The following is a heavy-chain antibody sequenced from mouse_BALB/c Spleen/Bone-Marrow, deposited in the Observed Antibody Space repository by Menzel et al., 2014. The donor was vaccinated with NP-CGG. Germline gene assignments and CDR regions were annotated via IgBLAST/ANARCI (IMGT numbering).Heavy chain of an antibody. CDR3: ARDNYGSRFDY. D-gene: IGHD1-1*01. CDR1: GFTFSSYG. Sequence: VQLKESGGGLAQPGVSLKLSCAASGFTFSSYGMSWVRQTPDKRLELVATINNNDGNTYYPDSVKGRFTISRDNAKNTLYLQMSSLKSEDTAMYYCARDNYGSRFDYWGQGTTLTVSS. V-gene: IGHV5-6-3*01. CDR2: INNNDGNT. J-gene: IGHJ2*01.